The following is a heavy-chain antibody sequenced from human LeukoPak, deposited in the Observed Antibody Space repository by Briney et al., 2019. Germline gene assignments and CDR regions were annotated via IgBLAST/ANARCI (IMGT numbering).Heavy chain of an antibody. J-gene: IGHJ4*02. V-gene: IGHV4-59*12. CDR1: GGSINNYH. D-gene: IGHD3-16*01. Sequence: SETLSLTCSVSGGSINNYHWGWIRQPPGKGLEWIGYISYSGTTNYNPSLKSRVTITVDTSKNQFSLKLSPVTAADTAVYYCATGGGYADFEYWGQGILVTVSS. CDR3: ATGGGYADFEY. CDR2: ISYSGTT.